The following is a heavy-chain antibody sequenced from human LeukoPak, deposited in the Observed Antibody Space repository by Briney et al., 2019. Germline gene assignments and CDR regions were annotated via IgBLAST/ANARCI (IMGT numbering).Heavy chain of an antibody. CDR1: GYTLTELS. J-gene: IGHJ5*02. D-gene: IGHD3-10*01. CDR2: INPNSGDT. Sequence: ASVKVSCKVSGYTLTELSMHWVRQAPGKGLEWMGWINPNSGDTNYAQKFQGRVTITRDTSASTAYMELSSLRSEDTAVYYCARASLYGSGSYYNYNWFDPWGQGTLVTVSS. V-gene: IGHV1-2*02. CDR3: ARASLYGSGSYYNYNWFDP.